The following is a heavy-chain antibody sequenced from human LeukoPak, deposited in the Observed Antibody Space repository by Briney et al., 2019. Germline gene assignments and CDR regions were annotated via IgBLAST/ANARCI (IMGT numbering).Heavy chain of an antibody. J-gene: IGHJ1*01. CDR1: GFTFSSYW. V-gene: IGHV3-74*01. Sequence: GGSLRLSCAASGFTFSSYWIHWVRQAPGKGLVWVSRIKSDGSTRYADSVKGRFTISRDNAKNTVSLQMTSLRAEDTGVYYCARAPSEIGGYYPEYFRHWGQGPLVIVSS. D-gene: IGHD3-22*01. CDR3: ARAPSEIGGYYPEYFRH. CDR2: IKSDGST.